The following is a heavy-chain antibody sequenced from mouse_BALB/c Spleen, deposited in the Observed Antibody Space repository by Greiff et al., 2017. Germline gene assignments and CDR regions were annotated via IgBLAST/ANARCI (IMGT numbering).Heavy chain of an antibody. D-gene: IGHD1-1*01. CDR2: ISSGGGNT. V-gene: IGHV5-9*03. CDR1: GFTFSSYT. J-gene: IGHJ4*01. Sequence: DVMLVESGGGLVKPGGSLKLSCAASGFTFSSYTMSWVRQTPEKRLEWVATISSGGGNTYYPDSVKGRFTISRDNAKNNLYLQMSSLRSEDTALYYCARSPYYYGSSPNAMDYWGQGTSVTGST. CDR3: ARSPYYYGSSPNAMDY.